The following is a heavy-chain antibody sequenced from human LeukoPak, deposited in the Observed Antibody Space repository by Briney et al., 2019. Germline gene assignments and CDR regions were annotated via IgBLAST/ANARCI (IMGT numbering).Heavy chain of an antibody. Sequence: GGSLRLSCAASGFTFTSYSMIWARQAPGKGLEWVAVVSHDGSDEYYADSVKGRFAISRANSKNTLYLQMNSLRTDDTAVYYCVKGKVFEEMLPLFDYWGQGTLVTVSS. CDR1: GFTFTSYS. V-gene: IGHV3-30*18. J-gene: IGHJ4*02. CDR2: VSHDGSDE. CDR3: VKGKVFEEMLPLFDY. D-gene: IGHD3-16*01.